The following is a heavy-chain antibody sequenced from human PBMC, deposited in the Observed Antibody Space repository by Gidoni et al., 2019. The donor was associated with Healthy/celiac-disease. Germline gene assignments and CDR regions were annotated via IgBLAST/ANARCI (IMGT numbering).Heavy chain of an antibody. J-gene: IGHJ3*02. CDR1: GFTFSSYG. V-gene: IGHV3-33*01. CDR3: ARGSWGMITFGGVIDDFDI. CDR2: IWYDGSNK. Sequence: QVQLVESGGGVVQPGRSLRLSCAASGFTFSSYGMHWVRQAPGKGLEWVAGIWYDGSNKYYADSVKGRFTISRDNSKNTLYLQMNSLRAEDTAVYYCARGSWGMITFGGVIDDFDIWGQGTMVTVSS. D-gene: IGHD3-16*02.